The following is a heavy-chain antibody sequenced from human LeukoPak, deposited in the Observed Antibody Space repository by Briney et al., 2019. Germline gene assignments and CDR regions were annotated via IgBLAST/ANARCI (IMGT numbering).Heavy chain of an antibody. Sequence: ASVKVSCKASGYTFTSYGISWVRQAPGQGLEWMGWISAYNGNTNYAQKLQGRVTMTTHTSTSTAYMELRSLRSDDTAVYYCARGTIYSYGSSFIWYYFDYWGQGTLVTVSS. CDR1: GYTFTSYG. CDR2: ISAYNGNT. J-gene: IGHJ4*02. V-gene: IGHV1-18*01. CDR3: ARGTIYSYGSSFIWYYFDY. D-gene: IGHD5-18*01.